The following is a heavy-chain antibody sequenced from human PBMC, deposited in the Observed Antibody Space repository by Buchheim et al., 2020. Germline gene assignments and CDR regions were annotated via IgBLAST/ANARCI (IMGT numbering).Heavy chain of an antibody. J-gene: IGHJ4*02. CDR3: AREAVASTRDY. CDR2: ISSSSSYI. V-gene: IGHV3-21*01. Sequence: EVQLVESGGGLVKPGGSLRLSCAASGFTFSSYSMNWVRQAPGKGLEWVSSISSSSSYIYYADSEKGRFTISRDNAKNSLYLQMNSLRAEDTAVYYCAREAVASTRDYWGQGTL. CDR1: GFTFSSYS. D-gene: IGHD6-19*01.